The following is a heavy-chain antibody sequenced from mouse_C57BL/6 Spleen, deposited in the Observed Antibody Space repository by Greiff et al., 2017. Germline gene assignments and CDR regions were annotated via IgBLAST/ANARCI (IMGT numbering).Heavy chain of an antibody. J-gene: IGHJ1*03. Sequence: VQLQQPGAELVKPGASVKLSCKASGYTFTSYWMHWVKQRPGQGLEWIGMIHPNSGSTNYNEKFKSKATLTVDKSSSTAYMQLSSLTSEDSAVYYCARFTTVVEDWYFDVWGTGTTVTVSS. CDR1: GYTFTSYW. CDR2: IHPNSGST. D-gene: IGHD1-1*01. CDR3: ARFTTVVEDWYFDV. V-gene: IGHV1-64*01.